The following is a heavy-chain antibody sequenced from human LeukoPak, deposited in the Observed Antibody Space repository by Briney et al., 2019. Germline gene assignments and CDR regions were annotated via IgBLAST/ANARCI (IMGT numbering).Heavy chain of an antibody. V-gene: IGHV3-7*03. CDR3: ARLRGECGGCRDY. D-gene: IGHD2-15*01. CDR2: IKPDGSEE. J-gene: IGHJ4*02. CDR1: VFSFSSYT. Sequence: GGSLRLSCAASVFSFSSYTMNWVRQAPWKGLEWVANIKPDGSEEHYVDSVKGRFTISRDNAKNSLYLQMSSLRVEDTAVYYCARLRGECGGCRDYWGQGTLVTVSS.